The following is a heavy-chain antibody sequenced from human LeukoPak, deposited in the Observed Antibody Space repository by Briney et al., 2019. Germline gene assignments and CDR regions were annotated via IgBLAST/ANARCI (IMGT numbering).Heavy chain of an antibody. Sequence: SDTLSLTCPVSGGSISSYYWSWTRHHAGKGLEWIGCIYTSESTNYNPSLKTRVTMSVDTTKNQFSLKRSSVIAADTAVYYCARENSGYYWSSFDSWGQGTLVTVSS. CDR2: IYTSEST. V-gene: IGHV4-4*07. CDR1: GGSISSYY. D-gene: IGHD5-12*01. J-gene: IGHJ4*02. CDR3: ARENSGYYWSSFDS.